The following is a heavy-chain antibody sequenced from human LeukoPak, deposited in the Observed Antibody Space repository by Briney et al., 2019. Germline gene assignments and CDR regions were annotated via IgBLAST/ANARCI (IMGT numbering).Heavy chain of an antibody. CDR2: VYTSGSF. V-gene: IGHV4-4*07. CDR1: GASISSYY. Sequence: SETLSLTCTVSGASISSYYWSWIRQPAGKGLEWIGHVYTSGSFNYNSSLRSRVVMSVDRSTNQFSLKLSSVTAADTAVYYCAGRNYWGQGILVTVSS. J-gene: IGHJ4*02. CDR3: AGRNY.